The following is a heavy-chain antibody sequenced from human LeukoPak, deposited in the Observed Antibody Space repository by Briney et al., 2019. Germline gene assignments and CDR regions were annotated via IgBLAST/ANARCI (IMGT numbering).Heavy chain of an antibody. CDR1: GYTLTELS. CDR3: ATDGVVVPAARYYYYATDV. V-gene: IGHV1-24*01. J-gene: IGHJ6*02. CDR2: FDPEDGET. Sequence: GASVKVSCKVSGYTLTELSMHWVRQAPGKGLEWMGGFDPEDGETIYAQKFQGRVTMTEDTSTDTAYMELSSLRSEDTAVYYCATDGVVVPAARYYYYATDVWGQGTTVTVSS. D-gene: IGHD2-2*01.